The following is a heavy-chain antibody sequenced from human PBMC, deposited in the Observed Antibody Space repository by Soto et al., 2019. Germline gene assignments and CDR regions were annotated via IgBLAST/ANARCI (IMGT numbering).Heavy chain of an antibody. CDR3: ARASSYGHHDY. CDR1: GYTFTGYY. D-gene: IGHD2-2*01. J-gene: IGHJ4*02. V-gene: IGHV1-2*02. Sequence: QVQLVQSGAEVKKPGASVKVSCKASGYTFTGYYMHWVRQAPGQGLEWMGWINPNSGGTNYAQKLQGRVTMTRDTAISTAYMELSRLRTDETAVYYCARASSYGHHDYWGQGTLVTDSS. CDR2: INPNSGGT.